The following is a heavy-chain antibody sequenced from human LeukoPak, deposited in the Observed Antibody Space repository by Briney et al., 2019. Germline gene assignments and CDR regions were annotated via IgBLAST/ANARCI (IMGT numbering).Heavy chain of an antibody. CDR3: ARREYYDSTGYFDL. D-gene: IGHD3-22*01. CDR2: IYHRGST. J-gene: IGHJ2*01. Sequence: SGTLSLTCAVSGGSISSDNWWSWVRQPPGKGLEWIGEIYHRGSTNFNPSLDSRVSISIDKSKNQFSLKLSSVTAADTAVYYCARREYYDSTGYFDLWDRGTLVTVSS. CDR1: GGSISSDNW. V-gene: IGHV4-4*02.